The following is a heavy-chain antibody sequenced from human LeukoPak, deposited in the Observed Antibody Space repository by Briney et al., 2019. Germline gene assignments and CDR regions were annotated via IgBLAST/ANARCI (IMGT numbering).Heavy chain of an antibody. J-gene: IGHJ4*02. Sequence: GGSLRLSCAAPGFTFSSYWMHWVRQAPGKGLVWVSGTNSDGSTTAYADSVKGRFTISRDNAKNTLYLQMNSLRAEDTAVYHCATNIVGPTLDYWGQGTLVTVSS. V-gene: IGHV3-74*01. CDR3: ATNIVGPTLDY. CDR1: GFTFSSYW. D-gene: IGHD1-26*01. CDR2: TNSDGSTT.